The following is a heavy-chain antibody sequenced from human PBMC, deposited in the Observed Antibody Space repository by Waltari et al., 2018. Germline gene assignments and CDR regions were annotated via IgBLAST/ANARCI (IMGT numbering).Heavy chain of an antibody. V-gene: IGHV1-2*02. J-gene: IGHJ3*02. CDR1: GYTFTGYY. CDR3: AREQPAEAPGFDAFDI. Sequence: QVQLVQSGAEVKKPGASVKVSCKASGYTFTGYYMPWVRQAPGQGLEWMGWINPNSGVTNYAKRCESRVTMTRDTSISTAYMELSRLGSDDTAVYYCAREQPAEAPGFDAFDIWGQGTMVTVSS. CDR2: INPNSGVT. D-gene: IGHD3-10*01.